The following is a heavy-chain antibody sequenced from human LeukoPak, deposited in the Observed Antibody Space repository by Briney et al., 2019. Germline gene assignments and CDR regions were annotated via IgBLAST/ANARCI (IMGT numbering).Heavy chain of an antibody. D-gene: IGHD6-19*01. CDR3: ARGYSSGWYEEGLVWFDP. J-gene: IGHJ5*02. V-gene: IGHV1-8*02. Sequence: GASVKVSCKASGYTFTGYYMHWVRQAPGQGLEWMGWMNPNSGNTGYAQKFQGRVTMTRNTSISTAYMELSSLRSEDTAVYYCARGYSSGWYEEGLVWFDPWGQGTLVTVSS. CDR2: MNPNSGNT. CDR1: GYTFTGYY.